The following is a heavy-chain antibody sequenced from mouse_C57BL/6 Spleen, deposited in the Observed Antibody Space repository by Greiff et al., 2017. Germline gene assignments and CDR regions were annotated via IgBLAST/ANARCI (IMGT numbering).Heavy chain of an antibody. D-gene: IGHD3-1*01. V-gene: IGHV1-18*01. J-gene: IGHJ4*01. CDR2: INPNNGGT. CDR1: GYTFTDYN. CDR3: ARSGLGYYAMDY. Sequence: EVKVVESGPELVKPGASVKIPCKASGYTFTDYNMDWVKQSHGKSLEWIGDINPNNGGTIYNQKFKGKATLTVDKSSSTAYMELRSLTSEDTAVYYCARSGLGYYAMDYWGQGTSVTVSS.